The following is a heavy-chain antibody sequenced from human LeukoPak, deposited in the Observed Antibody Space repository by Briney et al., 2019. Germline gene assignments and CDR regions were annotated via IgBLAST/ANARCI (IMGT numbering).Heavy chain of an antibody. Sequence: GGSLRLSCAASGFTFSSYVMNWVRQAPGKGLEWVSSISSGSTYIYYADSVKGRFTISRDNAKNSLYLQMNSLRAEDTAVYYCARGAYSSSWYDPWGQGTLVTVSS. V-gene: IGHV3-21*01. CDR2: ISSGSTYI. D-gene: IGHD6-13*01. J-gene: IGHJ5*02. CDR1: GFTFSSYV. CDR3: ARGAYSSSWYDP.